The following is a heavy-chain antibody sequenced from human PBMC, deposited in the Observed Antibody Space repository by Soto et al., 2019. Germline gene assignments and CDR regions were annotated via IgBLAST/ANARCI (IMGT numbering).Heavy chain of an antibody. CDR1: GGSISSSSYY. D-gene: IGHD2-15*01. V-gene: IGHV4-39*01. J-gene: IGHJ4*02. CDR3: ARHTPAISISDH. Sequence: QLQLQESGPGLVKPSETLSLTCTVSGGSISSSSYYWGWIRQPPGKGLEWIGSIYYSGSTYYNPSPKSRYPISVDTSKNQFSLKLSSVTAADTAVYYCARHTPAISISDHWGQGTLVTVSS. CDR2: IYYSGST.